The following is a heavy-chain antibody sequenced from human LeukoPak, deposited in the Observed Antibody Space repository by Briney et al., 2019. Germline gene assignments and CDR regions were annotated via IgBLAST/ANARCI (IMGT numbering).Heavy chain of an antibody. Sequence: GGSLRLSCAASGFTFSSYWMHWVRHAPGKGLVWVSRINSDGSSTSYADSVKGRFTISRDNAKNTLYLQMNSLRAEDTAVYHCARAIGSSEFDYWGQGTLVTVSS. J-gene: IGHJ4*02. CDR2: INSDGSST. D-gene: IGHD6-6*01. CDR1: GFTFSSYW. V-gene: IGHV3-74*01. CDR3: ARAIGSSEFDY.